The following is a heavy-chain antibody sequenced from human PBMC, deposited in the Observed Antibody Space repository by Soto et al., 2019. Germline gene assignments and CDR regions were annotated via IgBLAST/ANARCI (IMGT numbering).Heavy chain of an antibody. CDR2: IYYSGST. V-gene: IGHV4-39*07. Sequence: SETLSLTCTVSGGSISSSSYYWGWIRQPPGKGLEWIGSIYYSGSTNYNPSLKSRVTISVDTSKNQFSLKLSSVTAADTAVYYCARGASITIFGVEDRFRYYYYGMDVWGQGTTVTVSS. CDR3: ARGASITIFGVEDRFRYYYYGMDV. J-gene: IGHJ6*02. D-gene: IGHD3-3*01. CDR1: GGSISSSSYY.